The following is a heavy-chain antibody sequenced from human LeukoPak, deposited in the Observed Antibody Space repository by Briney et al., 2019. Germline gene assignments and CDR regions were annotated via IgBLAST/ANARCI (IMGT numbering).Heavy chain of an antibody. CDR3: ARIAVAGTNLDY. CDR1: GESISGFY. D-gene: IGHD6-19*01. Sequence: SETLSLTCTVSGESISGFYWNWIRQPPGKGLEWIGYIYYSGSTNYNPSLKSRVTISIDTSKNQFSLKLSSVTAADTAVYYCARIAVAGTNLDYWGQGTLVTVSS. J-gene: IGHJ4*02. CDR2: IYYSGST. V-gene: IGHV4-59*08.